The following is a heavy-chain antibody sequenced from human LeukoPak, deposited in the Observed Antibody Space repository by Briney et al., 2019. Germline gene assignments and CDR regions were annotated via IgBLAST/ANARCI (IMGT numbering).Heavy chain of an antibody. CDR1: GYTFTSYG. CDR3: ARDWRDYDILTGYGGYGMDV. D-gene: IGHD3-9*01. J-gene: IGHJ6*02. Sequence: GASVKVSCKASGYTFTSYGISWVRQAPGQGLEWMGIINPSGGSTSYAQKFQGRVTMTRDTSTSTVYMELSSLRSEDTAVYYCARDWRDYDILTGYGGYGMDVWGQGTTVTVSS. CDR2: INPSGGST. V-gene: IGHV1-46*01.